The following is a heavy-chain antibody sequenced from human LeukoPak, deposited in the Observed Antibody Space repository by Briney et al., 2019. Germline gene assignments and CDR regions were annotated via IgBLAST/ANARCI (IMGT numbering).Heavy chain of an antibody. V-gene: IGHV3-23*01. CDR3: AKEPREYCSSTSCPNWFDS. CDR2: FCSCGCTT. J-gene: IGHJ5*01. Sequence: GALRLSFSASGFPFYHFSISWGRQGPGEGVGWVSAFCSCGCTTYYADSVKGRFTISRDNSENTLFLQMNSLRAEDTAVYYCAKEPREYCSSTSCPNWFDSWGQGTLVTVSS. CDR1: GFPFYHFS. D-gene: IGHD2-2*01.